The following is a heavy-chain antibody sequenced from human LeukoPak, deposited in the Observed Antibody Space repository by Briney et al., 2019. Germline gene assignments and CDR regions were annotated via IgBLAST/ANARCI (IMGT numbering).Heavy chain of an antibody. CDR2: IYSGGTT. J-gene: IGHJ4*02. D-gene: IGHD1-26*01. CDR3: ASLRSTHYHFDY. Sequence: GGSLRLSCAASGFTVSSNYMSWVRQAPGKGLEWVSVIYSGGTTYYADSVKGRFTISRDNSKNVLYLQMNSLTAEDTAVYYCASLRSTHYHFDYWGQGTLVTVSS. CDR1: GFTVSSNY. V-gene: IGHV3-53*01.